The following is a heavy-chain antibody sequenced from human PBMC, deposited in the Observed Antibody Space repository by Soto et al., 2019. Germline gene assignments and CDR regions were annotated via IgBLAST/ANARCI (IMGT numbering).Heavy chain of an antibody. CDR1: GGSFSGYY. CDR2: INHSGST. D-gene: IGHD2-15*01. V-gene: IGHV4-34*01. CDR3: ARDDGGLGDY. Sequence: QVQLRQWGAGLLKPSETLSLTRAVYGGSFSGYYWSWIRQPPGKGLEWIGEINHSGSTNYNPSLKSRVTISVDTSKNQFSLKLSSVTAADTAVYYCARDDGGLGDYWCQGTLVTVSS. J-gene: IGHJ4*02.